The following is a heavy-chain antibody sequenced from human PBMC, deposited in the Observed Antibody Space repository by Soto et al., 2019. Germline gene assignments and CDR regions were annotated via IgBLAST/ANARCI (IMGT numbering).Heavy chain of an antibody. CDR2: INPNSGGT. CDR3: ARDRLGVSVTGGGFDS. V-gene: IGHV1-2*02. D-gene: IGHD2-8*01. J-gene: IGHJ4*02. Sequence: ASVKVSCKASGYTFTGYYMHWVRQAPGQGLEWMGWINPNSGGTNYAQKLQGRLTMTTDTSTSTAYMELRSLRSDDTAVYYCARDRLGVSVTGGGFDSWGQGTLVTVSS. CDR1: GYTFTGYY.